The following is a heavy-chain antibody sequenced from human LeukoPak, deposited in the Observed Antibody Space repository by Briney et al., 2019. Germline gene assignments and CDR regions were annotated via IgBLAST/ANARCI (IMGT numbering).Heavy chain of an antibody. CDR1: GFTFSRYW. Sequence: PGGSLRLSCAASGFTFSRYWMSWVRQTPGKGLEWVANIKPDGSIKYSVDSVKGRFTISRDNAKNSLYLEMNSLRAEDTAVYYCAREQWQVSYYYYGMDVWGQGTTVTVSS. J-gene: IGHJ6*02. V-gene: IGHV3-7*01. D-gene: IGHD6-19*01. CDR3: AREQWQVSYYYYGMDV. CDR2: IKPDGSIK.